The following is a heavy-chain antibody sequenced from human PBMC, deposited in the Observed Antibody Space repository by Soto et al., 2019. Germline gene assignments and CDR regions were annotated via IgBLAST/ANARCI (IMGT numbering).Heavy chain of an antibody. CDR3: ARISSNNWSNCFDP. CDR2: IYYSGST. D-gene: IGHD1-1*01. Sequence: PSETLSLTCTVSGGSISSYDWSWIRQPPGKGLEWIGYIYYSGSTNYNPSLKSRVTISVDTSKNQFSLKVSSVTAADTAVYYCARISSNNWSNCFDPWGQGTLVTVS. CDR1: GGSISSYD. V-gene: IGHV4-59*08. J-gene: IGHJ5*02.